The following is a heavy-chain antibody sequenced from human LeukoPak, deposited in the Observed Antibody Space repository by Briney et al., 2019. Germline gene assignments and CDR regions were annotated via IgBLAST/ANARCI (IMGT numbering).Heavy chain of an antibody. CDR1: GGSISSSNW. Sequence: SETLSLTCAVSGGSISSSNWWSWVRQPPGKGLEWIGEIYHSGSTNYNPSLKSRVTISVDKSKNQFSLKLRSVTAADTAVYYCARPLSLGYCSGGSCYGRGAWFDRWGQGTLVTVSS. J-gene: IGHJ5*02. CDR3: ARPLSLGYCSGGSCYGRGAWFDR. D-gene: IGHD2-15*01. CDR2: IYHSGST. V-gene: IGHV4-4*02.